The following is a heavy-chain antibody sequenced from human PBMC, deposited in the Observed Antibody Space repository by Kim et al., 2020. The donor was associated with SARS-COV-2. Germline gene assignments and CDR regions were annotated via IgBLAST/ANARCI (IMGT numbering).Heavy chain of an antibody. V-gene: IGHV1-18*01. J-gene: IGHJ6*02. D-gene: IGHD3-10*01. Sequence: ASVKVSCKSSGYTFISYGISWVRQAPRQGLEWMGWISPYNGNTNYAQTLQGRVTLTTDTSTRTAYMELRRLRSDDTAVYYCAREGYYYGSGTYRPPKYYGMDVWGQGTSVTVSS. CDR3: AREGYYYGSGTYRPPKYYGMDV. CDR1: GYTFISYG. CDR2: ISPYNGNT.